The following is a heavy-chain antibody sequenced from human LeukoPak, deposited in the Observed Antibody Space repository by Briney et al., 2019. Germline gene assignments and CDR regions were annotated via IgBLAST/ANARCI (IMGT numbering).Heavy chain of an antibody. CDR3: ARGATNWFDP. Sequence: SETLSLTCTVSGGSISSSSYYWGWIRQPPGKGLEWIGNIYYSGSTNYNPSLKSRVTISVDTSKNQFSLKLSSVTAADTAVYYCARGATNWFDPWGQGTLVTVSS. CDR1: GGSISSSSYY. CDR2: IYYSGST. J-gene: IGHJ5*02. V-gene: IGHV4-39*07.